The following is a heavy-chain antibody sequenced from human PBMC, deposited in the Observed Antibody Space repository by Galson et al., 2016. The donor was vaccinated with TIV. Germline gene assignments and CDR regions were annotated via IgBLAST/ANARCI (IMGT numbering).Heavy chain of an antibody. V-gene: IGHV3-30*09. D-gene: IGHD4-11*01. CDR2: ISYYGSDK. CDR3: ARGDYPATVTTYYYYGRNV. J-gene: IGHJ6*02. CDR1: GFAFSTYA. Sequence: SLRLSCAASGFAFSTYAMHWVRQAPGKGLEWVALISYYGSDKYYADSVKGRFAISRDNSKNTLYLQMNTLRAEDTTVYYCARGDYPATVTTYYYYGRNVWGQGTTVTVSS.